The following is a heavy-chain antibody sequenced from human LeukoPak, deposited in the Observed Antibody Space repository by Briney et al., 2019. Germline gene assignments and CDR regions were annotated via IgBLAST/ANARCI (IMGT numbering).Heavy chain of an antibody. CDR3: AKGNGWSFFDY. Sequence: GGSLTLSCPAPGFTFHHYAMHWLRQAPANGLEPAPGVSWNSGNIGYADSVKGRFTISRDNAKNSLYLQMNSLRLEDTASYFCAKGNGWSFFDYWGQGALVTVSS. D-gene: IGHD6-19*01. V-gene: IGHV3-9*01. CDR1: GFTFHHYA. CDR2: VSWNSGNI. J-gene: IGHJ4*02.